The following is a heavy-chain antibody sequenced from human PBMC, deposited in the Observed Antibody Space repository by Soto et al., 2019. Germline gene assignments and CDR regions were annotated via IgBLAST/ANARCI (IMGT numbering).Heavy chain of an antibody. CDR3: ARRLAGSPRYFDY. D-gene: IGHD1-1*01. CDR2: VYHNGLT. Sequence: SETLSLTCAVSGDSIGSNVWWSWVRQPPGKGLEWIGEVYHNGLTDYNPSLRGRATMSADMSKNQFSLRLASVTAADTAVYYCARRLAGSPRYFDYWGQGVLVTVSS. V-gene: IGHV4-4*02. J-gene: IGHJ4*02. CDR1: GDSIGSNVW.